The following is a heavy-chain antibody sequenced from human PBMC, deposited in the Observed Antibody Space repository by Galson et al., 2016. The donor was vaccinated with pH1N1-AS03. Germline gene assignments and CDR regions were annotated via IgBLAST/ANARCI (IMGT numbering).Heavy chain of an antibody. CDR1: GFPFHEYI. D-gene: IGHD2-15*01. CDR3: ARDQAYCSGGPCLVYFDY. J-gene: IGHJ4*02. CDR2: INRYGSEK. V-gene: IGHV3-7*01. Sequence: SLRLSCAASGFPFHEYIMRWVRHVPGKRPEWVANINRYGSEKYYEDSVRGRFTVSRDNTKNLLYLEMNNLRVEDTAVYYCARDQAYCSGGPCLVYFDYWGQGTLVTVSS.